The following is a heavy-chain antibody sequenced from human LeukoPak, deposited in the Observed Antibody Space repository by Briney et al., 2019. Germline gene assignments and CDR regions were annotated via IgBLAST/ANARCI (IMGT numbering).Heavy chain of an antibody. V-gene: IGHV3-30*18. CDR3: AKRYEVLSCYYPPLDY. Sequence: GRSLRLSCEASGFTFSSYGMYWVRQAPGKGLEWVAVISHDGSNKYYADSVKGRFTISRDNSKNTLYLQMDSLRAEDTAVYYCAKRYEVLSCYYPPLDYWGQGTLVTVSS. J-gene: IGHJ4*02. D-gene: IGHD3-3*01. CDR1: GFTFSSYG. CDR2: ISHDGSNK.